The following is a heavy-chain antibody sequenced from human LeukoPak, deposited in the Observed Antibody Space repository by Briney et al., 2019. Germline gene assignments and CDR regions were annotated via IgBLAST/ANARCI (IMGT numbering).Heavy chain of an antibody. Sequence: ASVKVSCKASGYTFSNYGIAWVRQAPGQGLEWMGWISVHNGNTNYAQILQGRVTMTTDTSTSTAYMEVRSLRSDDTAVYYCARAYSYGYGPLDYWGQGTLVTVSS. V-gene: IGHV1-18*01. CDR1: GYTFSNYG. CDR2: ISVHNGNT. CDR3: ARAYSYGYGPLDY. J-gene: IGHJ4*02. D-gene: IGHD5-18*01.